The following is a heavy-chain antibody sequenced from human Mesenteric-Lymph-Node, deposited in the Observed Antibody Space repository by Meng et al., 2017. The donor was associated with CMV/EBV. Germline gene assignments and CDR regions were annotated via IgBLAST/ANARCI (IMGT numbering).Heavy chain of an antibody. J-gene: IGHJ6*02. CDR1: GYTFTSYA. CDR3: AREWYRVAAAGHYYYYGMDV. D-gene: IGHD6-13*01. V-gene: IGHV1-3*02. Sequence: ASVKVSCKASGYTFTSYAMHWVRQAPGQRLEWMGWSNAGNGNTKYSQEFQGRVTITRDTSASTAYMELSSLRSEDTAVYYCAREWYRVAAAGHYYYYGMDVWGQGTTVTVSS. CDR2: SNAGNGNT.